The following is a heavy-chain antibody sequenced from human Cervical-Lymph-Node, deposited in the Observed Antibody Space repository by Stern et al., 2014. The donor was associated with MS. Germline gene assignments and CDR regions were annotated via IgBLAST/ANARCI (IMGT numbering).Heavy chain of an antibody. CDR2: FYSGIST. J-gene: IGHJ5*02. CDR3: TREMAARRLDP. Sequence: VQLVESGGTLVQPGGSLRLSCAASGSTVNSNYMTWVRQAPGKGLEWVSIFYSGISTYYAESVKGRFSFSIDKPKNTLYLQMNNLRVEDTAMYYCTREMAARRLDPWGQGTLVIVSA. D-gene: IGHD5-24*01. CDR1: GSTVNSNY. V-gene: IGHV3-66*01.